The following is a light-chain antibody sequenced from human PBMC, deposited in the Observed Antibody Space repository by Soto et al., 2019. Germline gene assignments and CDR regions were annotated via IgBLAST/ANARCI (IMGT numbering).Light chain of an antibody. Sequence: DIQMTQSPSTVSASVGDRITITCRASQSINTWLAWYRQRPGEAPQLLIYDVSTLAMGVPARFSGSGSGTDFPLSISRLQADDFATFYCQQYQTYSRTFGQGTKVEV. CDR2: DVS. V-gene: IGKV1-5*01. CDR1: QSINTW. J-gene: IGKJ1*01. CDR3: QQYQTYSRT.